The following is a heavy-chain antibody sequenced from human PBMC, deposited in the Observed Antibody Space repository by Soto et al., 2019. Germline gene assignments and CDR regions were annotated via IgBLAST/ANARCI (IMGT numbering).Heavy chain of an antibody. J-gene: IGHJ4*02. D-gene: IGHD6-19*01. CDR3: ARDIGSGWYYFDY. Sequence: LRLSCAASGFTFSSYSMNWVRQAPGKGLEWVSYITPSSDTIYYADSVKGRFTISRDNGKNSLYLQMNSLRDEDTAVYYCARDIGSGWYYFDYWGQGNMVTFSS. CDR2: ITPSSDTI. V-gene: IGHV3-48*02. CDR1: GFTFSSYS.